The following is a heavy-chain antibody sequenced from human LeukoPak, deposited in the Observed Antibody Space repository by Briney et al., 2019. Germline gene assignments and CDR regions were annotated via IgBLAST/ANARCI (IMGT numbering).Heavy chain of an antibody. D-gene: IGHD2-15*01. J-gene: IGHJ5*02. CDR1: GFTFSDYW. CDR3: ARHWRIGYCGDGNCPNWLDP. CDR2: IKRDGSEK. V-gene: IGHV3-7*01. Sequence: GGSLRLSCAASGFTFSDYWMSWVRQAPGKGLEWVAHIKRDGSEKYYVDSVKGRFTISRDNAKNSLYLQMSRLRDDDTAVYYCARHWRIGYCGDGNCPNWLDPWGQGTLVTVSS.